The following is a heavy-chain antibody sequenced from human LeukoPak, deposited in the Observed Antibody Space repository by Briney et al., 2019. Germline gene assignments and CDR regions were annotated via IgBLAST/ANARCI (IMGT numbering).Heavy chain of an antibody. V-gene: IGHV3-74*01. Sequence: RSGGSLRLSCAASGFTFSTYWMHWVRQAPGKGLVWVSRINSDGSSTRYAASVKGRFTISRDNAKNTLYLQMNSLRAEDTAVYYCARDLRTTGAFDIWGQGTMVTVSS. CDR1: GFTFSTYW. CDR2: INSDGSST. J-gene: IGHJ3*02. CDR3: ARDLRTTGAFDI. D-gene: IGHD4-17*01.